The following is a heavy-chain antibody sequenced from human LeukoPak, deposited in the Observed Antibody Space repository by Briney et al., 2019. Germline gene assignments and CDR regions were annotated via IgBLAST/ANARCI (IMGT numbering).Heavy chain of an antibody. CDR1: GYAFTDSY. CDR2: INPNSGAT. D-gene: IGHD2-15*01. V-gene: IGHV1-2*02. Sequence: GASVRASCKASGYAFTDSYIHGIRQAPGQGLEWMGWINPNSGATNYGQTFLGRVTMTRDTSIRTAYMELSGLKSEDTTLYYCLRGGTFDYWGQGILVTVSS. J-gene: IGHJ4*02. CDR3: LRGGTFDY.